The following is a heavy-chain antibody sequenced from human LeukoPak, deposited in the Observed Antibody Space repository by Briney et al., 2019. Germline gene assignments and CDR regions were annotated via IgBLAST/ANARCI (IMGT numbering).Heavy chain of an antibody. CDR1: GFTFSDHY. Sequence: PGGSLRLSCAASGFTFSDHYMDWVRQAPGKGLEWVGRSRNKASTCTTEYAASVKGRFTVSRDDLKNSVYLQMNSLKTEDTAVYYCTRSDSSGYVNYWGQGTLVTVSS. CDR2: SRNKASTCTT. CDR3: TRSDSSGYVNY. J-gene: IGHJ4*02. D-gene: IGHD3-22*01. V-gene: IGHV3-72*01.